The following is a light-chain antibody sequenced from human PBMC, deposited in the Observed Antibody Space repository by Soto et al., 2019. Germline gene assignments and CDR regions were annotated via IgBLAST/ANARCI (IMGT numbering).Light chain of an antibody. Sequence: EIVMTQSPATLSVSPGERATLSCRAGQSVSSNLAWYQQNPGQAPRLLIYGASTRATGIPARFSGSGSGTEFTLTISSLQSEDFAVYYCQQYNNWPLTWTFGQGTKVEIK. CDR2: GAS. V-gene: IGKV3-15*01. CDR3: QQYNNWPLTWT. J-gene: IGKJ1*01. CDR1: QSVSSN.